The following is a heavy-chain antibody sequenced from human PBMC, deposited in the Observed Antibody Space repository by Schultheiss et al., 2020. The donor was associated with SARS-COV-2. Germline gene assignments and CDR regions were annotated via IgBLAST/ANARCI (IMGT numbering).Heavy chain of an antibody. CDR1: GFTFSSYS. CDR3: ASMNYGSGSNYYYGMDV. V-gene: IGHV4-59*01. CDR2: IYYSGTT. D-gene: IGHD3-10*01. J-gene: IGHJ6*02. Sequence: GSLRLSCAASGFTFSSYSMNWVRQAPGKGLEWIGYIYYSGTTNYNPSLWSRVTISVDTSKNQFSLNLISVTAADTAVYYCASMNYGSGSNYYYGMDVWGQGTSVTVSS.